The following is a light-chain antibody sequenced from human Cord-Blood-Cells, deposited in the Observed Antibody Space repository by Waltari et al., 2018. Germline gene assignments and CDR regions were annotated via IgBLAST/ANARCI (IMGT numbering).Light chain of an antibody. V-gene: IGLV2-11*01. CDR3: CSYAGSYKV. Sequence: QSALTQPRSVSGSPGQSVTISCTGTSSDVGGYNYVSWYQQHPGKAPKLMIYYVSKRPSGVPDRFSGSKSGNTASLTISGLQAEDEADYYCCSYAGSYKVFGTGTKVTVL. CDR2: YVS. CDR1: SSDVGGYNY. J-gene: IGLJ1*01.